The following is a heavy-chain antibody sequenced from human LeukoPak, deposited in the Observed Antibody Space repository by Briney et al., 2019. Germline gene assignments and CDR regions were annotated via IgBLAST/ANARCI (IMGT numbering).Heavy chain of an antibody. V-gene: IGHV1-18*01. CDR1: GYTFTSYG. CDR3: ARDLSKELPTLWSLDY. CDR2: ISAYNGNT. Sequence: ASVKVSCKASGYTFTSYGISWVRQAPGQGLEWMGWISAYNGNTNYAQKLQGRVTMTTDTSTSTAYMELKSLRSDDTAVYYCARDLSKELPTLWSLDYWGQGTLVTVSS. D-gene: IGHD1-26*01. J-gene: IGHJ4*02.